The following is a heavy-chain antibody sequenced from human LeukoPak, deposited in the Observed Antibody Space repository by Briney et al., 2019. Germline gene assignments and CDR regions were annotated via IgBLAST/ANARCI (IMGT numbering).Heavy chain of an antibody. CDR3: ARDYYDSSHFDY. J-gene: IGHJ4*02. CDR1: GFTFSSYE. Sequence: GGSLRLSCAASGFTFSSYEMNWVRQAPGKGLEWVSYISGSGSTIYYADSVKGRFTISRDNAKNSLYLQMNSLRAEDTAVYYCARDYYDSSHFDYWGQGTLVTVSS. CDR2: ISGSGSTI. D-gene: IGHD3-22*01. V-gene: IGHV3-48*03.